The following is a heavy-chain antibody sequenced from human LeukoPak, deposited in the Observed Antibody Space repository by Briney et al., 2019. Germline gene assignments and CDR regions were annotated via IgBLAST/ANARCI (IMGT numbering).Heavy chain of an antibody. J-gene: IGHJ3*02. Sequence: GGSLGLSCAASGFTVSSNYMNWVRQAPGKGLKLVSVIYTGGSTYYADSVRGRFTISRDKSKNTLYLQMNSLGAEDTAVYFCARSYCSSTGCPDAFDIWGQGTMVTVSS. CDR3: ARSYCSSTGCPDAFDI. D-gene: IGHD2-2*01. CDR1: GFTVSSNY. CDR2: IYTGGST. V-gene: IGHV3-53*01.